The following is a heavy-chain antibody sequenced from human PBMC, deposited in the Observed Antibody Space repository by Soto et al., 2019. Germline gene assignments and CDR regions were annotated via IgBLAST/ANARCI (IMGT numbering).Heavy chain of an antibody. D-gene: IGHD6-19*01. CDR2: IYYSGST. Sequence: QVQLQESGPGLVKPSQTLSLTCTVSGGSVSGGVYYWNWIRQHPEKGLEWIGYIYYSGSTYYNPSLRSLVTISAATSKNQFSLKLSSVTVADTAVYYCARSSVAGAGYFQHWGQGTQVIVSS. V-gene: IGHV4-31*01. CDR1: GGSVSGGVYY. CDR3: ARSSVAGAGYFQH. J-gene: IGHJ1*01.